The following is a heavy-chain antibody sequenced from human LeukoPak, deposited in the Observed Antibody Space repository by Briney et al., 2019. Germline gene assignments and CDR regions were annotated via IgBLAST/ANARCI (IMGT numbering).Heavy chain of an antibody. V-gene: IGHV1-46*01. CDR3: ARDRAESSSWSVFDY. D-gene: IGHD6-13*01. CDR1: GYTFTSYY. CDR2: INPSGGST. Sequence: GASVKVSCKASGYTFTSYYMHWVRQAPGQGLEWMGIINPSGGSTSYAQKFQGRVTMTRDMSTSTVYMELSSLRSEDTAVYYCARDRAESSSWSVFDYWGQGTLVTVSS. J-gene: IGHJ4*02.